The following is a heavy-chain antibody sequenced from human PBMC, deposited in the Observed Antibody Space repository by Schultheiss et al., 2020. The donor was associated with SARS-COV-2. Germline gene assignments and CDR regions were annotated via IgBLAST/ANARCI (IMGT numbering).Heavy chain of an antibody. V-gene: IGHV3-53*01. CDR1: GFTVSSNY. CDR2: IYSGGST. CDR3: TTSVVPAATHNWNYY. D-gene: IGHD2-2*01. Sequence: GESLKISCAASGFTVSSNYMSWVRQAPGKGLEWVSVIYSGGSTYYADSVKGRFTISRDNSKNTLYLQMNRLRVEDTAVYYCTTSVVPAATHNWNYYWGQGTLVTVSS. J-gene: IGHJ4*02.